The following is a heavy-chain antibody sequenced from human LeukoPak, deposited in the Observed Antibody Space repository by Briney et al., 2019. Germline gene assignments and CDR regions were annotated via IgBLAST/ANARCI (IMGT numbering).Heavy chain of an antibody. CDR2: INHSGST. CDR1: GVSFSGYY. J-gene: IGHJ6*03. Sequence: SETLSLTCAVYGVSFSGYYWGWIRQPPGKGLEWIGEINHSGSTNYNPSLKSRVTISVDPSKNQYSLQLSSVTAADTAVYYCARGLVHSYVKSYYYYMDVWGKGTTVTVSS. V-gene: IGHV4-34*01. CDR3: ARGLVHSYVKSYYYYMDV. D-gene: IGHD5-18*01.